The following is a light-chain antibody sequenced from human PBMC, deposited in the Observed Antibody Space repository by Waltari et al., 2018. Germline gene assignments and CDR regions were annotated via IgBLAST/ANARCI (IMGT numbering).Light chain of an antibody. CDR1: QCISNY. V-gene: IGKV1-8*01. J-gene: IGKJ3*01. CDR3: QQYYGYPLT. Sequence: AIQITQSPSSLYASTGDKVTITCRASQCISNYLAWYQQKPGKAPTLLIYDASTLQRGVPSRFSGSGSGTYFTLTISCLQSEDFATFYCQQYYGYPLTFGPGTKVDVK. CDR2: DAS.